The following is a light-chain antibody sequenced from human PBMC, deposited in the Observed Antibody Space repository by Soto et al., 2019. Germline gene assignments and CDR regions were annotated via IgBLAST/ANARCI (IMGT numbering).Light chain of an antibody. Sequence: EIVMTQSPATLSVSPGERAPLSCRPSQRVGNNLAWYQKKPGQAPRLLIYGASTRATGIPARFSGSGSGTEFTLTISSLQSEDFAFYYCQQYNNWWTFGQGTRVDIK. CDR3: QQYNNWWT. J-gene: IGKJ1*01. CDR1: QRVGNN. CDR2: GAS. V-gene: IGKV3-15*01.